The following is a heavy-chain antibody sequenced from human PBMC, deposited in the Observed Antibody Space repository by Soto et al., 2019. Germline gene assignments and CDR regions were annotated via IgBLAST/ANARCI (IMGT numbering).Heavy chain of an antibody. CDR1: GGSISIYY. Sequence: PSETLSLTCTVSGGSISIYYWSWVRQPPGKGLEWIGYTHYSGASNYNPSLKSRVTISVDTSKNQFSLRLSSVAAADTAVYYCARHPPSNWNYLYFWGLGTLVTVSS. J-gene: IGHJ4*02. D-gene: IGHD1-20*01. V-gene: IGHV4-59*08. CDR3: ARHPPSNWNYLYF. CDR2: THYSGAS.